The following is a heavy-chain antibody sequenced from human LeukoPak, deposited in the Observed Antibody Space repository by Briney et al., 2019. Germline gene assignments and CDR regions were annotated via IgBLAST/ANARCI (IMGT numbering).Heavy chain of an antibody. CDR2: ISWNSGSI. CDR3: AKIGTVVTLYGAFDI. V-gene: IGHV3-9*03. J-gene: IGHJ3*02. D-gene: IGHD4-23*01. Sequence: GGSLRLSCVASGFTFDDYAMHWVRQAPGKGLEWVSGISWNSGSIGYADSVKGRFTISRDNAKNSLYLQMNSLRAEDMALYYCAKIGTVVTLYGAFDIWGQGTMVTVSS. CDR1: GFTFDDYA.